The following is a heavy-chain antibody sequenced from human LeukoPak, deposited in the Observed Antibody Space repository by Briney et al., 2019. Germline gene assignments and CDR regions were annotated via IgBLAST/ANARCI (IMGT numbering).Heavy chain of an antibody. J-gene: IGHJ6*02. CDR3: ASGILLWFGALFFPSEHYYGMDV. V-gene: IGHV3-21*01. Sequence: PGGSLRLSCAASGFTFSSNSMNWVRQAPGKGLEWVSSISSSSSYIYYADSVKGRFTISRDNAKNSLYLQMNSLRAEDTAVYYCASGILLWFGALFFPSEHYYGMDVWGQGTTVTVSS. CDR1: GFTFSSNS. CDR2: ISSSSSYI. D-gene: IGHD3-10*01.